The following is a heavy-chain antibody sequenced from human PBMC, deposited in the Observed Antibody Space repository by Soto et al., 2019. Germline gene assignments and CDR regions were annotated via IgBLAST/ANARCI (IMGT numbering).Heavy chain of an antibody. V-gene: IGHV3-73*01. J-gene: IGHJ4*02. CDR1: GFTFSGSA. CDR3: TRLNSGQDY. Sequence: GGSLRLSCAASGFTFSGSAMHWVRQASGKGLEWVGRIRSKANSYATAYAASVKGRFTISRDDSKNTAYLQMNSLKTEDTAVYYCTRLNSGQDYWGQGTLVTVSS. CDR2: IRSKANSYAT. D-gene: IGHD1-20*01.